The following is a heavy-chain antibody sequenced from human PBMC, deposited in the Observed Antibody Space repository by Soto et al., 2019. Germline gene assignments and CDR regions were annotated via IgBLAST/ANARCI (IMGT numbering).Heavy chain of an antibody. Sequence: ASVKVSCKASGYTFTSYAMNWVRQAPGQRLEWMGWINAGNGNTKYSQKFQGRVTITRDTSASTAYMELSSLRSEDTAVYYCARDPGYIYGNNWRQGTLVTVSS. CDR3: ARDPGYIYGNN. D-gene: IGHD5-18*01. J-gene: IGHJ4*02. CDR1: GYTFTSYA. V-gene: IGHV1-3*01. CDR2: INAGNGNT.